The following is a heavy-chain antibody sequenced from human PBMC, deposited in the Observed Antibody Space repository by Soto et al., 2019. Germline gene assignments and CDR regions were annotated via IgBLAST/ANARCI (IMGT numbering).Heavy chain of an antibody. Sequence: QVHLVESGGGVVQPGRSLRLSCAASGFTFGTYGMHWVRQAPGKGLEWVAVISDDGINKYYGDSVEGRFTISRDNSKNTLYLQMTSLRVEDTAVYYCAKGTNGPNGYADYWGQGPLVTVS. CDR2: ISDDGINK. V-gene: IGHV3-30*18. D-gene: IGHD5-12*01. CDR3: AKGTNGPNGYADY. CDR1: GFTFGTYG. J-gene: IGHJ4*02.